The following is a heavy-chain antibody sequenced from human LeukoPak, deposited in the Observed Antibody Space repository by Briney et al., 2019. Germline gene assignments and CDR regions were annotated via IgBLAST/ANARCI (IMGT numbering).Heavy chain of an antibody. V-gene: IGHV3-64*01. CDR3: ARDGEGGYSYGYVDY. Sequence: GGSLRLSCAASGFSFSTYAMHWVRQAPGKGLEYVSAISSDGGRTYYANSVKGRFTISRDNSKNTLYLQMGSLRVEDMAVYYCARDGEGGYSYGYVDYWGQGTLVTVSS. CDR1: GFSFSTYA. CDR2: ISSDGGRT. D-gene: IGHD5-18*01. J-gene: IGHJ4*02.